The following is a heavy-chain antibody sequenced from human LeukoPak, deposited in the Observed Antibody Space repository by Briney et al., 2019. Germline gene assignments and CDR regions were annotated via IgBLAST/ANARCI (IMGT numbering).Heavy chain of an antibody. Sequence: GGSLRLSCAASGFTFSSYAMSWVRQAPGKGLEWVSAISGSGGSTYYADSVKGRSTISRDNSKNTLYLQMNSLRAEDTAVYYCAKPPWELKSPEYFQHWGQGTLVTVSS. CDR2: ISGSGGST. CDR3: AKPPWELKSPEYFQH. CDR1: GFTFSSYA. V-gene: IGHV3-23*01. J-gene: IGHJ1*01. D-gene: IGHD1-26*01.